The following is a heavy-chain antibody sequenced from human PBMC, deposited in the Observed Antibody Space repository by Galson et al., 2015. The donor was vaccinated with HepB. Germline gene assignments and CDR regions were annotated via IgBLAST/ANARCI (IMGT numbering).Heavy chain of an antibody. D-gene: IGHD6-6*01. CDR2: IRSQTNNHAT. V-gene: IGHV3-73*01. CDR1: GFTFSASA. CDR3: TTSTSSGEVY. Sequence: SLRLSCAASGFTFSASAIYWVRQASGKGLEWVGRIRSQTNNHATAYAASVKGRFTISRDDSKNTAYLQENSLKTEDTAVYYCTTSTSSGEVYWGQGTVVTVSS. J-gene: IGHJ4*02.